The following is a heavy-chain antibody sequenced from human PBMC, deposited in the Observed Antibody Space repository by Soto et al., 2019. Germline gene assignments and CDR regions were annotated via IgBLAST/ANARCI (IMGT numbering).Heavy chain of an antibody. CDR2: ISSNSGII. CDR1: GFTFDDYA. Sequence: PGGSLRLSCAASGFTFDDYAMHWVRQAPGKGLEWISGISSNSGIIGYADSVKGRFTISRDNAKNSLYLQMNTLRAEDTALYYCAKDKDSTGFDYWGQGTLVTVSS. CDR3: AKDKDSTGFDY. V-gene: IGHV3-9*01. J-gene: IGHJ4*02. D-gene: IGHD3-22*01.